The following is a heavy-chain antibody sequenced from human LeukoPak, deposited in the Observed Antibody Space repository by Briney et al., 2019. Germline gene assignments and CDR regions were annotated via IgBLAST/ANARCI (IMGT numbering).Heavy chain of an antibody. J-gene: IGHJ4*02. CDR2: INHSGST. V-gene: IGHV4-34*01. Sequence: SETLSLTCAVYGGSFSGYYWSWIRQPPGKGLEWIGEINHSGSTNYNPSLKSRVTISVDTSKNQFSLKLSSVTAADTAVYYCARCRFRRLFDYWGQGTLVTVSS. CDR3: ARCRFRRLFDY. CDR1: GGSFSGYY.